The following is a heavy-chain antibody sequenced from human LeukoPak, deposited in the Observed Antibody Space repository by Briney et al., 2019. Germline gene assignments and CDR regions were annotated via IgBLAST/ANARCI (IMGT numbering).Heavy chain of an antibody. V-gene: IGHV3-7*01. CDR1: GFNFSIHW. D-gene: IGHD2-15*01. Sequence: GGSLRLSCAASGFNFSIHWMTWVRQAPGKGLEWVANIPDDGSETNYVDSVKGRFIISRDNAKNLLSLQMSSLREEDTALYYCARGWAAIPDWGQGTLVTVSS. CDR3: ARGWAAIPD. J-gene: IGHJ1*01. CDR2: IPDDGSET.